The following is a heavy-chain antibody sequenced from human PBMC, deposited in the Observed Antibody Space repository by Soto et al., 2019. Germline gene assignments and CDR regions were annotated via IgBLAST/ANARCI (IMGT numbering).Heavy chain of an antibody. V-gene: IGHV3-21*01. CDR3: ARHPGIGILGVGVGGAF. CDR2: ISSSSSYI. J-gene: IGHJ6*03. D-gene: IGHD3-3*01. CDR1: GFTFSSYS. Sequence: GGSLRLSCAASGFTFSSYSMNWVRQAPGKGLEWVSSISSSSSYIYYADSVKGRFTISRDNAKNSLYLQMNSLRAEDTAVYYYARHPGIGILGVGVGGAFWGKGPWVTVS.